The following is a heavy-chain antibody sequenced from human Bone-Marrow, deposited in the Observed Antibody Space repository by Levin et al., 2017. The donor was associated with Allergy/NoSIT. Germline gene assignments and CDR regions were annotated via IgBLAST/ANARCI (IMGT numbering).Heavy chain of an antibody. D-gene: IGHD5-18*01. Sequence: KSSETLSLTCTVSGASISNSYWNWIRQPLGKGLEWIGYIHSSGSTDYNPSLKSRITMSVDTSKNQSSLKVTSVSAADTAIYYCARGQLLPHDVFNSWGQGTMVTVSS. V-gene: IGHV4-59*01. J-gene: IGHJ3*02. CDR3: ARGQLLPHDVFNS. CDR1: GASISNSY. CDR2: IHSSGST.